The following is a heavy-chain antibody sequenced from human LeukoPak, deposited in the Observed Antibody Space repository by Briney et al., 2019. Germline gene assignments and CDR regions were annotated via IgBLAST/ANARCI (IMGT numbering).Heavy chain of an antibody. CDR2: IKQDGSEK. V-gene: IGHV3-7*01. Sequence: GGSLRLSCAASGFTFSSYWMSWVRQAPGKGLEWVANIKQDGSEKYYVDSVKGRFTISRDNAKNSLYLQMNSLRAEDTAVYYCARGGDYGTFDNYFDYWGQGTLVTVSS. CDR3: ARGGDYGTFDNYFDY. J-gene: IGHJ4*02. D-gene: IGHD4-17*01. CDR1: GFTFSSYW.